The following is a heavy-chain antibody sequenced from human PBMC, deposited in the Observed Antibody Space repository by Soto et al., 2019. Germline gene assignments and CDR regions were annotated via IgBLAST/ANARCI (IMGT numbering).Heavy chain of an antibody. D-gene: IGHD2-15*01. V-gene: IGHV6-1*01. CDR1: GDSVSSSSVA. Sequence: SQTLSLTCVISGDSVSSSSVAWNWVRQSPSRGLEWLGRTYYRSRWYGDFAVSVRGRIVINADTSKNQFSLQLNSVTPEDTAVYFCARSEEDSDYYYYGLDVWGQGTPVTVSS. J-gene: IGHJ6*02. CDR3: ARSEEDSDYYYYGLDV. CDR2: TYYRSRWYG.